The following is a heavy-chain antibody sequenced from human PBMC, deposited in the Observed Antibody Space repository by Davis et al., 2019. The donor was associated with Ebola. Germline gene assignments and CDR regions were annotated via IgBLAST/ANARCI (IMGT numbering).Heavy chain of an antibody. D-gene: IGHD2-15*01. CDR2: ISSSSSYI. CDR3: AREYCSGGSCYIDP. J-gene: IGHJ5*02. CDR1: GFAFTNYW. Sequence: GESLKISCAASGFAFTNYWMHWVRQAPGKGLEWVSSISSSSSYIYYADSVKGRFTISRDNAKNSLYLQMNSLRAEDTAVYYCAREYCSGGSCYIDPWGQGTLVTVSS. V-gene: IGHV3-21*01.